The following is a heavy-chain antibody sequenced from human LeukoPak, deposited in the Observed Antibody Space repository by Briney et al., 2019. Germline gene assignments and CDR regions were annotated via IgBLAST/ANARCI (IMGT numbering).Heavy chain of an antibody. J-gene: IGHJ6*03. CDR1: GGTFSSYA. Sequence: SVKVSCKASGGTFSSYAISWVRQAPGQGLEWMGGIIPILGTANYAQKFQGGVTITTDESTSTAYMELSSLRSEDTAVYYCARDHWDDILTGYQNYYYYYMDVWGKGTTVTVSS. D-gene: IGHD3-9*01. CDR3: ARDHWDDILTGYQNYYYYYMDV. V-gene: IGHV1-69*05. CDR2: IIPILGTA.